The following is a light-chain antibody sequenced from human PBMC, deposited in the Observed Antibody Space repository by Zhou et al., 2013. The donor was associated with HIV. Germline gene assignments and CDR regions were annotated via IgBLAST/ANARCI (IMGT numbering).Light chain of an antibody. V-gene: IGKV1-8*01. CDR3: QQYYSYLRT. CDR2: AAS. Sequence: AIRMTQSPSSFSASTGDRVTITCRASQGISSYLAWYQQKPGKAPKLLIYAASTLQSGVPSRFSGSGSGTDFTLTISCLQSEDFATYYCQQYYSYLRTFGQGTKVE. J-gene: IGKJ1*01. CDR1: QGISSY.